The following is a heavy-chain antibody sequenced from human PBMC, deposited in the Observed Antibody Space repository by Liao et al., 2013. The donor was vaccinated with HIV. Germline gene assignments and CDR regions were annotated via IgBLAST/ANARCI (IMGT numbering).Heavy chain of an antibody. J-gene: IGHJ6*03. V-gene: IGHV4-59*06. CDR2: IYYTGST. CDR1: GDSMNSYY. Sequence: QVQLQESGPGLVQPSETLSLTCSVSGDSMNSYYWTWIRQSAEKGLEWIGYIYYTGSTYNNPSLTSRVSISVDTSKNQFSLKLSSVTAADTAVYYCARSQYYYCLDVWGKGTTVTVSS. CDR3: ARSQYYYCLDV.